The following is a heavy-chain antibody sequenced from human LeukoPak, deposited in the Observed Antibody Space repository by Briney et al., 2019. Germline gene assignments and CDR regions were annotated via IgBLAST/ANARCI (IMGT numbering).Heavy chain of an antibody. J-gene: IGHJ4*02. CDR1: GISLSNYG. Sequence: GGSLRLSCAVSGISLSNYGMSWVRQAPGRGLEWVAGLSDSGGRTNYADSVKGRFTISRDNSKNTLYLQMNSLRVEDTAVYFCAKRGVVIRVILVGFHKEAYCFDSWGQGALVTVSS. V-gene: IGHV3-23*01. CDR3: AKRGVVIRVILVGFHKEAYCFDS. CDR2: LSDSGGRT. D-gene: IGHD3-22*01.